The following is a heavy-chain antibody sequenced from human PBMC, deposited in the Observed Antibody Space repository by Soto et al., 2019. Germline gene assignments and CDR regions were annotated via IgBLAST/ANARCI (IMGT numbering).Heavy chain of an antibody. Sequence: SETLSLTCTVSGGSISSAGYYWSWIRQHPGKGLEWIGYIYYSGSTYYNPSLKSRVTISVDTSKNQFSLKLSSVTAADTAVYYCARDNGITMVRGVIGDAFDIWGQGTMVTVSS. CDR2: IYYSGST. CDR3: ARDNGITMVRGVIGDAFDI. V-gene: IGHV4-31*03. J-gene: IGHJ3*02. D-gene: IGHD3-10*01. CDR1: GGSISSAGYY.